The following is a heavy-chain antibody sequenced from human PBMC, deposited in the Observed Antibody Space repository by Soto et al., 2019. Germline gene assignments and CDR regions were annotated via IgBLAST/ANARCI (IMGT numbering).Heavy chain of an antibody. CDR3: ARYRAFWCFDY. D-gene: IGHD2-21*01. J-gene: IGHJ4*02. CDR2: SKSDGTEE. CDR1: GFNFNSSW. Sequence: EVQLVESGGGLVQPGGSLILSCTASGFNFNSSWMNWVRQATGKGLEWVASSKSDGTEEFYMDSVKGRFTISRDTAKSSLFLQITSLRDEDTAVYFCARYRAFWCFDYWGQGTLVTVSS. V-gene: IGHV3-7*05.